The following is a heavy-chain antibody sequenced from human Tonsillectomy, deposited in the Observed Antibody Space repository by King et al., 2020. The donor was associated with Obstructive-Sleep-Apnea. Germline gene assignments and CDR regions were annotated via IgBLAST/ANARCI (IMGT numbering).Heavy chain of an antibody. Sequence: VQLQQWGAGLLKPSETLSLTCAVYGGSFSGYYWSWIRQPPGKGLEWIGEINHSGSTNYNPSLKSLVTISLDTSKNQFSLELSSGTAADTAVYYCARGGWGSSWPFDYWGQGTLVTVSS. D-gene: IGHD6-13*01. CDR1: GGSFSGYY. CDR2: INHSGST. J-gene: IGHJ4*02. CDR3: ARGGWGSSWPFDY. V-gene: IGHV4-34*01.